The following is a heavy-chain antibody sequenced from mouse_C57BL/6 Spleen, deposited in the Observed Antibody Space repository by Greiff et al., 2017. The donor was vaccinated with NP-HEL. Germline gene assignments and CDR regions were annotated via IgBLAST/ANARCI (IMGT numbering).Heavy chain of an antibody. CDR2: SYPGDGDT. Sequence: QVQLQQSGPELVKPGASVKISCKASGYAFSSSWMNWVKQRPGKGLEWIGRSYPGDGDTNYNGKFKGKATLTADKSSSTAYMQLSSLTSEDSAVYFCARENYGREDYAMDYWGQGTSVTVSS. D-gene: IGHD1-1*01. J-gene: IGHJ4*01. V-gene: IGHV1-82*01. CDR1: GYAFSSSW. CDR3: ARENYGREDYAMDY.